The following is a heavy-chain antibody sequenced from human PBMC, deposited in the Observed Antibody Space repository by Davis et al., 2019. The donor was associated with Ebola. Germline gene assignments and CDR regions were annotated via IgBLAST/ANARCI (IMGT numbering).Heavy chain of an antibody. J-gene: IGHJ4*02. CDR1: GFTFSTYA. Sequence: GGSLRLSCAASGFTFSTYAMNWVRQAPQKGLEWVSGISGSGGSTDYADSVKGRFTISRDNSKNTLYLQMNSLRAEDTAVYYCAKGPQNGYFDYWGQGTLVTVSS. CDR2: ISGSGGST. D-gene: IGHD2-8*01. CDR3: AKGPQNGYFDY. V-gene: IGHV3-23*01.